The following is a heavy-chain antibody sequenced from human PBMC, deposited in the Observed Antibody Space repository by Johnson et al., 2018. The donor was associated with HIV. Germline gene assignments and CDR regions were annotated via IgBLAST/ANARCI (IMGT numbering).Heavy chain of an antibody. V-gene: IGHV3-30*18. D-gene: IGHD1-26*01. Sequence: QVQLVESGGGLIQPGGSLRLSCAASGFTVSSNYMSWVRQAPAKGLEWVAIVSYDGSKKYYPDSVKGRFTISRDNSKNTLYLQMNSLRAEDTAVYYCAKDMRQWELLDAFDIWGQGTMVTVSS. CDR1: GFTVSSNY. J-gene: IGHJ3*02. CDR2: VSYDGSKK. CDR3: AKDMRQWELLDAFDI.